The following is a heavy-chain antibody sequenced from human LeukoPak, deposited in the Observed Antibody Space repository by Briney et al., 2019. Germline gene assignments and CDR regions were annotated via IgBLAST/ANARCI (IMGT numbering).Heavy chain of an antibody. CDR3: AGRNGGFDP. J-gene: IGHJ5*02. CDR2: IYYSGST. Sequence: SETLSLTCTVSGRSISSYYWSWIRQPPGKGLEGIGYIYYSGSTNYTPSGKRRVTISVDTSTNQVSLKLSYVTAADTAVYYCAGRNGGFDPWGQGTLVTVSS. V-gene: IGHV4-59*01. D-gene: IGHD2-8*01. CDR1: GRSISSYY.